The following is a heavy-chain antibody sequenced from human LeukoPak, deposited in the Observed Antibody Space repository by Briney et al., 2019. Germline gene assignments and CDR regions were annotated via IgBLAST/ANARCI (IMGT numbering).Heavy chain of an antibody. J-gene: IGHJ5*02. CDR1: GYSFTSYW. Sequence: GESLKISCKGPGYSFTSYWIGWVRQMPGKGLEWMGIIYPGDSDTRYSPSFQGQVTISADKSISTAYLQWSSLKASDTAMYYCARHLRKGYCSSTSCHTWFDPWGQGTLVTVSS. V-gene: IGHV5-51*01. CDR3: ARHLRKGYCSSTSCHTWFDP. D-gene: IGHD2-2*02. CDR2: IYPGDSDT.